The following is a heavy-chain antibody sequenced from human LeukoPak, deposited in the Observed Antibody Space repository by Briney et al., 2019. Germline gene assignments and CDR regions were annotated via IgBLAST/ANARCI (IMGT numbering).Heavy chain of an antibody. V-gene: IGHV3-21*01. CDR1: GFTFSSYS. CDR2: ISSSSSYI. Sequence: GGSLRLSCAASGFTFSSYSMNWVRQTPGKGLEWVSSISSSSSYIYYADSVKGRFTISRDNAKNSLYLQMNSLRAEDTAVYYCARTRPGYYFDYWGQGTLVTVSS. D-gene: IGHD1-14*01. CDR3: ARTRPGYYFDY. J-gene: IGHJ4*02.